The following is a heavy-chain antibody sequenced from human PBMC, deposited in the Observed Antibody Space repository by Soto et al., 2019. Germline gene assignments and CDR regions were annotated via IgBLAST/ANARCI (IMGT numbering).Heavy chain of an antibody. CDR2: LYHSGST. Sequence: SETLSLTCAVSGYPISSGYYWGWIRQSPGKGLEWIGSLYHSGSTYYNPSLKSRVTISVDTSKNQFSLKLSSVTAADTAVYYCARESGRVSSSGFDYWGQGTLVTVSS. CDR3: ARESGRVSSSGFDY. CDR1: GYPISSGYY. D-gene: IGHD6-6*01. V-gene: IGHV4-38-2*02. J-gene: IGHJ4*02.